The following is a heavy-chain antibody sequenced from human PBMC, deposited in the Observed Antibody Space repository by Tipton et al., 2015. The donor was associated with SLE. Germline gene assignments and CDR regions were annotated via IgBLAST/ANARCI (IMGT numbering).Heavy chain of an antibody. J-gene: IGHJ4*02. CDR2: IYYSGST. Sequence: TLSLTCTVSGGSISSGDYYWSWIRQPPGKGLEWIGYIYYSGSTNYNPSLKSRVTISVDTSKNQFSLKLSSVTAADTAVYYCARAGYSCGWNYWGQGTLVTVSS. CDR3: ARAGYSCGWNY. V-gene: IGHV4-30-4*01. CDR1: GGSISSGDYY. D-gene: IGHD6-25*01.